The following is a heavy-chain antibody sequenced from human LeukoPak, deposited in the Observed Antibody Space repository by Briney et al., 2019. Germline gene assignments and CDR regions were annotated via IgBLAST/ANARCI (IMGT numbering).Heavy chain of an antibody. D-gene: IGHD2-2*03. J-gene: IGHJ5*02. CDR1: GGSISSYY. CDR3: ARDGYCSSTSCGNWFDP. CDR2: IYTSGST. Sequence: SETLSLTCTVSGGSISSYYWSWIRQPAGKGLEWIGRIYTSGSTNYNPSLKSRVTMSVDTSKNQFSLKLSSVTAADTAVYYCARDGYCSSTSCGNWFDPWGQGTPVTVSS. V-gene: IGHV4-4*07.